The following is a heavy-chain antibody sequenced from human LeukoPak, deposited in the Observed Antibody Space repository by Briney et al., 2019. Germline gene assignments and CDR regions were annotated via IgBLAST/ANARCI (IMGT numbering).Heavy chain of an antibody. J-gene: IGHJ3*02. CDR1: GFAFTSYG. CDR3: ARVDSSRQVGAFVI. D-gene: IGHD6-13*01. Sequence: SVKVSCKATGFAFTSYGISWVRQAPGQGLEWMGRIIPIFGTANYAQKFQGRVTITADESTSTAYMELSSLRSEDTAVYYCARVDSSRQVGAFVIWGQWTMVTVSS. V-gene: IGHV1-69*13. CDR2: IIPIFGTA.